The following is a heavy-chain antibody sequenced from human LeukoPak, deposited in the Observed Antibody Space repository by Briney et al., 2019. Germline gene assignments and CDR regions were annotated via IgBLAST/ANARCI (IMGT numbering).Heavy chain of an antibody. Sequence: PGGSLRLSCAASGFSVSSYYMNWVRQAPGKGLEWVSAISGSGGSTYYADSVKGRFTISRDNSKNTLYLQMNSLRAEDTAVYYCVKERHYYDSSGYHRPYYFDYWGQGTLVTVSS. J-gene: IGHJ4*02. D-gene: IGHD3-22*01. CDR1: GFSVSSYY. V-gene: IGHV3-23*01. CDR2: ISGSGGST. CDR3: VKERHYYDSSGYHRPYYFDY.